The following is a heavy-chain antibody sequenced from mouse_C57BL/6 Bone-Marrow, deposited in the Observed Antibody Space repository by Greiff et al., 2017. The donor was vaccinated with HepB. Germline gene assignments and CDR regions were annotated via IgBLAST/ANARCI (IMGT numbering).Heavy chain of an antibody. CDR2: IWRGGST. J-gene: IGHJ4*01. V-gene: IGHV2-5*01. CDR3: AKTSYDGYYHYYAMDY. CDR1: GFSLTSYG. D-gene: IGHD2-3*01. Sequence: VQLVESGPGLVQPSQSLSITCTVSGFSLTSYGVHWVRQSPGKGLEWLGVIWRGGSTDYNAAFMSRLSITKDNSKSQVFFKMNSLQADDTAIYYCAKTSYDGYYHYYAMDYWGQGTSVTVSS.